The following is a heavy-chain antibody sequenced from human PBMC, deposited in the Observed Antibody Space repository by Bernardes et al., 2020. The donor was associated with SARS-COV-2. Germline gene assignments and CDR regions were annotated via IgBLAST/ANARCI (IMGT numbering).Heavy chain of an antibody. Sequence: SEPLSLSCTVSGGSISSYYWSWIQQPPGKGLEWIGYIYYSGSTNYNPSLKSRVTISVDTSKNQFSLKLSSVTAADTAVYYCARGRDEFDYWGQGTLVTVSS. D-gene: IGHD2-21*02. V-gene: IGHV4-59*01. CDR1: GGSISSYY. CDR3: ARGRDEFDY. CDR2: IYYSGST. J-gene: IGHJ4*02.